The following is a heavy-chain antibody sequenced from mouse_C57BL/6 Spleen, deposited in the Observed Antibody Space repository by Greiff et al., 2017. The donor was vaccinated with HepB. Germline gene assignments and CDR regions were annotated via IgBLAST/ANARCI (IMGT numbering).Heavy chain of an antibody. J-gene: IGHJ4*01. CDR2: IRSKSNNYAT. V-gene: IGHV10-1*01. Sequence: EVMLVESGGGLVQPKGSLKLSCAASGFSFNTYAMNWVRQAPGKGLEWVARIRSKSNNYATYYADSVKDRFTISRDDSESMLYLQMNNLKTEDTAMYYCVRRGTTVVGYAMDYWGQGTSVTVSS. CDR3: VRRGTTVVGYAMDY. CDR1: GFSFNTYA. D-gene: IGHD1-1*01.